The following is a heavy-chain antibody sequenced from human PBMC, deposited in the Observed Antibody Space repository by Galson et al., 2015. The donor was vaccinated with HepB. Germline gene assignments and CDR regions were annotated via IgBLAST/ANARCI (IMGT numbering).Heavy chain of an antibody. CDR3: AREARSDCYDSSGYYSDPDFAY. Sequence: SVKVSCKASGYTFTSYGISWVRQAPGQGLEWMGWISAYNGNTNYAQKLQGRVTMTTDTSTSTAYMELRSLRSDDTAVYYCAREARSDCYDSSGYYSDPDFAYWAQGTLVTVSS. J-gene: IGHJ4*02. V-gene: IGHV1-18*04. CDR2: ISAYNGNT. D-gene: IGHD3-22*01. CDR1: GYTFTSYG.